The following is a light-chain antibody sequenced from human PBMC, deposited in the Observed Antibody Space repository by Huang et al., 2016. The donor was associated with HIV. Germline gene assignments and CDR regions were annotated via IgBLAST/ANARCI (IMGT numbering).Light chain of an antibody. V-gene: IGKV3-15*01. J-gene: IGKJ3*01. CDR1: QSIGRD. CDR3: QKYDTWPFT. CDR2: GTS. Sequence: EIVMTHSPAILSASLGERVTLSCKASQSIGRDVAWYPQKPAQAPRLLLYGTSTRATGVPARCSGSGSGTDFTLTISRLESEDFAVYFCQKYDTWPFTFGPGAKVDIK.